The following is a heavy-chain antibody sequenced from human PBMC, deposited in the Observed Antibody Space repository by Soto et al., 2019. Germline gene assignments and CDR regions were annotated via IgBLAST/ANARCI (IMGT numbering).Heavy chain of an antibody. Sequence: SETLSLTCTVSGGSISSGDYYWSWIRQPPGKGLEWIGYIYYSGSTYYNPSLKSRVTISVDTSKNQSSLKLSSVTAADTAVYYCARTDTAMVHFDYWGQGTLVTVSS. CDR2: IYYSGST. CDR3: ARTDTAMVHFDY. CDR1: GGSISSGDYY. D-gene: IGHD5-18*01. J-gene: IGHJ4*02. V-gene: IGHV4-30-4*01.